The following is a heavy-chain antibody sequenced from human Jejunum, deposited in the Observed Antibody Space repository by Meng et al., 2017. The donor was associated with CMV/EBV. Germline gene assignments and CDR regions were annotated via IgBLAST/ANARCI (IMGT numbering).Heavy chain of an antibody. CDR3: ARSDYSLTYSYGLDV. Sequence: CWSSLRKHPGKGLEWIGDIYYSGSPSYSTNTYYNQSLKSRLRMSVDTSKNQFSLRLNSVTAADTAVYYCARSDYSLTYSYGLDVWGQGTTVTVSS. V-gene: IGHV4-31*02. D-gene: IGHD4-11*01. CDR1: C. CDR2: IYYSGSPSYSTNT. J-gene: IGHJ6*02.